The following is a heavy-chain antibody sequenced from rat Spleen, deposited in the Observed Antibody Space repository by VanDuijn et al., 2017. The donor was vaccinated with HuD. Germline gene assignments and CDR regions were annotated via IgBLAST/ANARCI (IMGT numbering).Heavy chain of an antibody. J-gene: IGHJ2*01. Sequence: EVQLVESGGGLVQPGRSLKLSCVVSGFTFSNSGMAWVRQAPTKGLEWVASITYSGDSTYYRDSVKGRFTISRHNAKTTLYLQMDSLKSEDTATYYCTTGVYWGQGVMVTVSS. V-gene: IGHV5-20*01. CDR1: GFTFSNSG. CDR3: TTGVY. CDR2: ITYSGDST.